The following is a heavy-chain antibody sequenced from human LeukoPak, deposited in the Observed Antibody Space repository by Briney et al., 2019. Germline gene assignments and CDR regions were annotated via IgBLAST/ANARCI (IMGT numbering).Heavy chain of an antibody. J-gene: IGHJ4*02. CDR1: GDSISSYY. CDR3: AREGRQDYVYFDC. V-gene: IGHV4-59*01. Sequence: SETLSLTCTVSGDSISSYYWSWIRQPPGKGLEWMGYINYSGNTNYNPSLKSRVTISVDTSKNQFSLRLTSVAAADTAVYYCAREGRQDYVYFDCWGQGTLVTVSS. CDR2: INYSGNT. D-gene: IGHD4-17*01.